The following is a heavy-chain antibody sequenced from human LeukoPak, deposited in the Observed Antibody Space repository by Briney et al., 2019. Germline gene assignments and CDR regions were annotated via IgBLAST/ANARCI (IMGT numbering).Heavy chain of an antibody. J-gene: IGHJ4*02. D-gene: IGHD7-27*01. CDR2: IKQDGSEK. CDR1: GFTFSSYW. CDR3: ARGEGTGEAAGVDY. V-gene: IGHV3-7*03. Sequence: GGSLRLSCAASGFTFSSYWMSWVRQAPGKGLEWVANIKQDGSEKYYVDSVKGRFTISRDNAKNSLYLQMNSLRAEDTAVYYCARGEGTGEAAGVDYWGQGTLVTVSS.